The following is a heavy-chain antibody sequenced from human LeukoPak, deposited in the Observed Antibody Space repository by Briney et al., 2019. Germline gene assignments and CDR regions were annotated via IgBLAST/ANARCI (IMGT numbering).Heavy chain of an antibody. CDR1: GFTFSSYG. J-gene: IGHJ4*02. V-gene: IGHV3-30*18. Sequence: GGSLRLSCAASGFTFSSYGMHWVRQAPGKGLEWVAVISYDGSNKYYADSVKGRFTISRDNSKNTLYLQMNSLRAEDTAVYYCAKDRRGFYFDYWGQGTLVTVSS. CDR3: AKDRRGFYFDY. CDR2: ISYDGSNK.